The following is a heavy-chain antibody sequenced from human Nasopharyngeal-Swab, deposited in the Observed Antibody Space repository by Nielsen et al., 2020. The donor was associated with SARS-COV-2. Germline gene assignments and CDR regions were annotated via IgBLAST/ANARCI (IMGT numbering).Heavy chain of an antibody. Sequence: SSTVAAGSTSSYYWSWIRQLPGKGLEWIGYISYSGSTNYTPSLKSRVTLSVDTSKNQFSLKLSSVTAADTAVYDCARDRGLYCLGPYGMDVWGQGTTVTVSS. CDR2: ISYSGST. J-gene: IGHJ6*02. D-gene: IGHD3-16*01. CDR1: AGSTSSYY. V-gene: IGHV4-59*01. CDR3: ARDRGLYCLGPYGMDV.